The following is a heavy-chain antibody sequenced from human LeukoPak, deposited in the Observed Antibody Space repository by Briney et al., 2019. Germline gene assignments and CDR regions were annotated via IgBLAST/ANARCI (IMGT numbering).Heavy chain of an antibody. D-gene: IGHD6-6*01. J-gene: IGHJ4*02. Sequence: SETLSLTCAVYGGSFSGYYWSWIRQPPGKGPEWIGEINHSGSTNYNPSLKSRVTISVDTSKNQFSLKLSSVTAADTAVYYCARVQYSSSSIDYWGQGTLVTVSS. CDR1: GGSFSGYY. CDR2: INHSGST. V-gene: IGHV4-34*01. CDR3: ARVQYSSSSIDY.